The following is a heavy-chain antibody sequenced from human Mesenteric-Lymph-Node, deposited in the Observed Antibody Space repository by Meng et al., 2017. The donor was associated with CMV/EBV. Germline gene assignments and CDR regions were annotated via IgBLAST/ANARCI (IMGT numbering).Heavy chain of an antibody. D-gene: IGHD4-23*01. CDR2: INHSGST. J-gene: IGHJ4*02. CDR1: GGAFSGEY. CDR3: ARHQRWLKSEGGFNY. V-gene: IGHV4-34*01. Sequence: QADRQQWGAGLLQPSETLSLTCAVYGGAFSGEYWSWIRQPPGKGLEWIGEINHSGSTNYNPSLKSRVTISVDTSKNQFSLKLSSVTAADTAVYYCARHQRWLKSEGGFNYWGQGTLVTVSS.